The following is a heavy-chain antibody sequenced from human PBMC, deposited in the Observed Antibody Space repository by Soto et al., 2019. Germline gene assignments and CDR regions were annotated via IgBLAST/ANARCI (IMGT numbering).Heavy chain of an antibody. D-gene: IGHD5-18*01. CDR3: ARDEGRQLWFAVLIAGSYGMDV. V-gene: IGHV3-30-3*01. CDR1: GSTFSSYA. J-gene: IGHJ6*02. Sequence: LRLSCAASGSTFSSYAMHWVRQAPGKGLEWVAVISYDGSNKYYADSVKGRFTISRDNSKNTLYLQMNSLRAEDTAVYYCARDEGRQLWFAVLIAGSYGMDVWGQGTTVTVSS. CDR2: ISYDGSNK.